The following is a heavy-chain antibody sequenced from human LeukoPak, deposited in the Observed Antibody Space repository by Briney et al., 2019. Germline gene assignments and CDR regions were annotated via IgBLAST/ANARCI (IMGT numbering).Heavy chain of an antibody. CDR3: ARDRAVYGSGDY. Sequence: ASVKVSCKASGYTFTGYYMHWVRQAPGQGLEWMGWINPNSGGTNYAQKFQGRVTMTRDTSISTAYMELSRLRSDDTAVYYCARDRAVYGSGDYWGQGTLVTVSS. CDR1: GYTFTGYY. J-gene: IGHJ4*02. V-gene: IGHV1-2*02. D-gene: IGHD3-10*01. CDR2: INPNSGGT.